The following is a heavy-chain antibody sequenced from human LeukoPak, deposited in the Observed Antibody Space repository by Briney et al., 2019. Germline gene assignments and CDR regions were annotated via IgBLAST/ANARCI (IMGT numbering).Heavy chain of an antibody. CDR1: GFTFSSYE. J-gene: IGHJ4*02. CDR2: ISSSGSTK. V-gene: IGHV3-48*03. D-gene: IGHD5-18*01. Sequence: PGGSLRFSCAASGFTFSSYEMNWVRQAPGKELEWVSYISSSGSTKYYADSVKGRFTISRDNAKNSLYLQMNNLRAEDTAVYYCARHLWLSGNDYWGQGTLVTVSS. CDR3: ARHLWLSGNDY.